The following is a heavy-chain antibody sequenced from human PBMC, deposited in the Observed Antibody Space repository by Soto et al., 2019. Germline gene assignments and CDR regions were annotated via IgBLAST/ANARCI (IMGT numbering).Heavy chain of an antibody. V-gene: IGHV3-74*01. CDR2: IYFDCITT. Sequence: GGSLRLSCTASGFTFNTHWMHWVRQAPGKGLVLVSRIYFDCITTNYADSVKGRLTVSRDNAKNTVYLHVNTLRAEDTAVYYCARGGAMGVDYWGQGTLLTVSS. D-gene: IGHD1-26*01. CDR1: GFTFNTHW. CDR3: ARGGAMGVDY. J-gene: IGHJ4*02.